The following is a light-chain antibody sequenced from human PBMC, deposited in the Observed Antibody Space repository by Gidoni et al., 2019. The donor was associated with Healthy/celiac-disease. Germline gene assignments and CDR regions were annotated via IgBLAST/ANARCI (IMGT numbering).Light chain of an antibody. V-gene: IGLV2-23*02. J-gene: IGLJ3*02. Sequence: QPASTQPAPRPGSPGQSITIPCTGTSSYVGSYNLVSWYQPHPGKAPKLMIYEVSKRPSGVSNRFSGSKSGNTASLTISGLQAEDEADYYCCSYAGSSSNWVFGGGTKLTVL. CDR2: EVS. CDR1: SSYVGSYNL. CDR3: CSYAGSSSNWV.